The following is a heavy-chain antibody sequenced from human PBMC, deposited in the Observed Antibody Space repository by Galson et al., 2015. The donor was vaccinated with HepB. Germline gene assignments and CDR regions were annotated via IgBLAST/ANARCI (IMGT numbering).Heavy chain of an antibody. CDR2: ISGSSIYT. D-gene: IGHD2/OR15-2a*01. CDR1: GFIFGSYM. CDR3: ARDSRGGNVHYYYYGMDV. J-gene: IGHJ6*02. V-gene: IGHV3-21*05. Sequence: SLRLSCAASGFIFGSYMMSWVRQAPGKGLEWLSYISGSSIYTNYAGSVKGRFTISRDNAKNSLYLQMNSLRAEDSAVYYCARDSRGGNVHYYYYGMDVWGQGTTVTVSS.